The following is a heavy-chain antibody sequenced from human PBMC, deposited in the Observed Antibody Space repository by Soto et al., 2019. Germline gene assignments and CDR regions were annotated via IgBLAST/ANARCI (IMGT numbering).Heavy chain of an antibody. CDR1: GYDFNIYW. V-gene: IGHV5-51*01. Sequence: PGESLKISCKASGYDFNIYWIGWVRQLPGKGLEWMGVVYPDDSDTIYSPSFQGLVTISVDKSISTAYLQWSSLKASDTAMYYCARLQAAAGDNDLTFAFWGQGTLVTVSS. CDR2: VYPDDSDT. CDR3: ARLQAAAGDNDLTFAF. J-gene: IGHJ4*02. D-gene: IGHD6-13*01.